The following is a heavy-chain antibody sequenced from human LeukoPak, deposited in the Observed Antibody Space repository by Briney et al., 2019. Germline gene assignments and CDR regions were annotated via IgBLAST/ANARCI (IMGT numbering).Heavy chain of an antibody. CDR3: AKDLATHYDILTAYYTFDY. CDR1: GFTFSNYA. D-gene: IGHD3-9*01. J-gene: IGHJ4*02. CDR2: ISGSGGST. Sequence: PGGSLSLSCAAPGFTFSNYAMNWVRQAPGKGLEWVSAISGSGGSTYYADSVKGRFTISRDNSKNTLYLQMNTLRAEDTAVYYCAKDLATHYDILTAYYTFDYWGQGTLVTVSS. V-gene: IGHV3-23*01.